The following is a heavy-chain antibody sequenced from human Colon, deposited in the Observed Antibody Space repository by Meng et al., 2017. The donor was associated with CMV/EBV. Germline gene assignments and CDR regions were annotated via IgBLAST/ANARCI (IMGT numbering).Heavy chain of an antibody. Sequence: CAVCGDSVSTNSGAGNWLRQSPSRGLEWLGRTYYRSKWYNDYAVSVKSRITINPDTSKNQFSLQLTSVTPEDTAVYYCAKSLPHFDYWGQGTLVTVSS. CDR3: AKSLPHFDY. J-gene: IGHJ4*02. CDR1: GDSVSTNSGA. CDR2: TYYRSKWYN. V-gene: IGHV6-1*01. D-gene: IGHD2-15*01.